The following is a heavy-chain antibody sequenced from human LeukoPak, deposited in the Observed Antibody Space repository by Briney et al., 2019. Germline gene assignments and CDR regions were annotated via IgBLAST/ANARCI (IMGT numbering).Heavy chain of an antibody. D-gene: IGHD1-26*01. Sequence: GGSLRLSCAASGFIVSSNYMNWVRQAPGKGLEWVSVIYSGGSTYYADSVKGRFTISRDNSKNTVDLQMNDLRAEDTAVYYCARSWDARLDFDYWGQGTLVTVSS. CDR1: GFIVSSNY. J-gene: IGHJ4*02. CDR3: ARSWDARLDFDY. CDR2: IYSGGST. V-gene: IGHV3-66*02.